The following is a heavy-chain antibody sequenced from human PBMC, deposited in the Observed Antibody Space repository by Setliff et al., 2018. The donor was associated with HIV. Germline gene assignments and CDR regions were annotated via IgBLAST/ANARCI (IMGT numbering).Heavy chain of an antibody. CDR1: GGSISSSSYY. V-gene: IGHV4-39*07. D-gene: IGHD2-2*01. CDR3: ARKGYCSSSGCPTPFDF. CDR2: VFYSGST. Sequence: SETLSLTCTVSGGSISSSSYYWDWIRQPPGKGLEWIGSVFYSGSTYYKPSLKSRVTISVDTSKNQLSLKLSSVTAADTAVYYCARKGYCSSSGCPTPFDFWGQGTLVTVPQ. J-gene: IGHJ4*02.